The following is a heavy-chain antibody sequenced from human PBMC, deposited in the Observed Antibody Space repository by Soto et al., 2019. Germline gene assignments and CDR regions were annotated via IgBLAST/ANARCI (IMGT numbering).Heavy chain of an antibody. CDR2: ITYSGGTT. CDR1: GFTFGTSA. Sequence: GSLRLSCAASGFTFGTSAMTWVRQAPGKGLDYVSTITYSGGTTYYAGSVKGRFTVSRDNAMNTLYPQMNSLRGEDSAIYYCVTGGTTSGFQYWGQGTLVTVSS. J-gene: IGHJ4*02. V-gene: IGHV3-23*01. CDR3: VTGGTTSGFQY. D-gene: IGHD3-16*01.